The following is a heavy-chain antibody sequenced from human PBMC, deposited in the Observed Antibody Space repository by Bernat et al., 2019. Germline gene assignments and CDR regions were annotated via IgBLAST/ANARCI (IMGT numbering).Heavy chain of an antibody. CDR3: AKDSADSSGWYTTLYYYGMDV. CDR2: ISGSGGST. CDR1: GLSFDDYG. J-gene: IGHJ6*02. D-gene: IGHD6-19*01. V-gene: IGHV3-23*04. Sequence: EVQLVESGGGLVQPGRSLRLSCEASGLSFDDYGMHWVRQAPGKGLEWVSAISGSGGSTYYADSVKGRFTISRDNSKNTLYLQMNSLRAEDTAVYYCAKDSADSSGWYTTLYYYGMDVWGQGTTVTVSS.